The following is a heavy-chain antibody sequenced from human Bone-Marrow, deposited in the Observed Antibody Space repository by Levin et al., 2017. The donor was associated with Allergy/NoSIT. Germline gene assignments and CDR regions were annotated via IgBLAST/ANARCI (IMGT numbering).Heavy chain of an antibody. D-gene: IGHD3-10*01. CDR3: TAMVV. CDR2: ITHNSTYI. Sequence: GGSLRLSCAASGFTFSDYAMNWVRQAPGKGLEWVASITHNSTYIYYADSVKGRFTISRDNVRNSLDLQMNSLRAEDSAIYYCTAMVVWGQGTLVAASS. CDR1: GFTFSDYA. J-gene: IGHJ4*02. V-gene: IGHV3-21*01.